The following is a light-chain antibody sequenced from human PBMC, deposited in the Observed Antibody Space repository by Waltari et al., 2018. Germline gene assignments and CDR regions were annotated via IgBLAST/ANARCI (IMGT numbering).Light chain of an antibody. CDR1: TGAVPSGRS. J-gene: IGLJ3*02. Sequence: VVVTQEPSLTVSPGGSATLTCGSSTGAVPSGRSPSWCQQKPGQVPKTLIFDTSNKHSWTPARFSGSLLGGKAALTLSGAQPEDEAEYYCLLWYSGARWVSGGGTKLSVL. CDR2: DTS. CDR3: LLWYSGARWV. V-gene: IGLV7-46*01.